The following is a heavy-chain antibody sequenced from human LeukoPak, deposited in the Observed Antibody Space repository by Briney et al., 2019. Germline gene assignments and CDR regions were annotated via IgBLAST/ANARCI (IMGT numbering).Heavy chain of an antibody. CDR3: PRDSRYYDFWSGYVDY. D-gene: IGHD3-3*01. CDR2: IYTGGNT. CDR1: GGSISFYY. J-gene: IGHJ4*02. Sequence: PSETLSLTCTVSGGSISFYYWTWIRQSAGQGLEWIGRIYTGGNTNYNPSLKSRATLSIDTSKNQFYLMLTSVTAADTAVYYCPRDSRYYDFWSGYVDYWGQGILVTVSS. V-gene: IGHV4-4*07.